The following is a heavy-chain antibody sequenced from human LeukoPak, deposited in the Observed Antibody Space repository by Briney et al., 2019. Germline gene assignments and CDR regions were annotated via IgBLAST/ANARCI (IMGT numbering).Heavy chain of an antibody. CDR2: IKSKTDGGTT. Sequence: GGSLRLSCAASGLTFNIYAMSWVRQAPGKGLEWVGRIKSKTDGGTTDYAAPVKGRFTISRDDSKNTLYLQMNSLKTEDTAVYYCTTVFQLQSVSDYWGQGTLVTVSS. CDR1: GLTFNIYA. J-gene: IGHJ4*02. D-gene: IGHD2-2*01. CDR3: TTVFQLQSVSDY. V-gene: IGHV3-15*01.